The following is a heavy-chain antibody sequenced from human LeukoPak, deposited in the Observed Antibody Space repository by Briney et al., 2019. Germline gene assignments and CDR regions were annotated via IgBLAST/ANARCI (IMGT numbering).Heavy chain of an antibody. CDR3: ARDFQASSWNHQFDP. CDR1: GYTFTDYY. D-gene: IGHD6-13*01. Sequence: ASVKVSCKASGYTFTDYYMHWVRPAPGQGPEWMGWINANTAGTNYAQKFQGRVTMTRDTSISTAYMELTGLRSDDTAVYYCARDFQASSWNHQFDPWGQGTLVTVSS. V-gene: IGHV1-2*02. J-gene: IGHJ5*02. CDR2: INANTAGT.